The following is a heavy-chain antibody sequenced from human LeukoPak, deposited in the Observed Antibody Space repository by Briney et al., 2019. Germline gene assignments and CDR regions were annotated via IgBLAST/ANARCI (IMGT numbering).Heavy chain of an antibody. J-gene: IGHJ4*02. CDR1: GFTFSSYG. D-gene: IGHD1-26*01. CDR2: ISYDGGNK. CDR3: AKDPSEGALDY. Sequence: GGSLRLSCAASGFTFSSYGMHWVRQAPGKGLEWVAVISYDGGNKFYADSVKGRFTISRDNSKNTLYLQMNSLRAEDAAVYYCAKDPSEGALDYWGQGTLVTVSS. V-gene: IGHV3-30*18.